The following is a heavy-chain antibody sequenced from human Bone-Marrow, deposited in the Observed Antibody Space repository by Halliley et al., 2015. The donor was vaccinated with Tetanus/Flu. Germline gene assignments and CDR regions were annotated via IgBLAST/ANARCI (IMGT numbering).Heavy chain of an antibody. CDR2: INPDGSTK. J-gene: IGHJ4*02. V-gene: IGHV3-7*01. Sequence: SLRLSCAASGFSFSTSWMVWVRQAPGKGLEWVTNINPDGSTKNYVDSLKGRFIISRDNAKNSLYLQMNSLRAEDTAIYYCARDRAYSSFDYWGQGTLLTVSS. CDR1: GFSFSTSW. D-gene: IGHD5-18*01. CDR3: ARDRAYSSFDY.